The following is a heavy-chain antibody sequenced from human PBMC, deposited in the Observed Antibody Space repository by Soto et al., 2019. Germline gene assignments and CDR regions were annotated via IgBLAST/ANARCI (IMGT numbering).Heavy chain of an antibody. D-gene: IGHD2-2*01. J-gene: IGHJ5*02. Sequence: SETLSLTCIVSGVSISSSSYYWGWIRQPPGKGVEWIGSIYYSGSTYYNPALKSRVTISVDTSKNQFSLKLSSVTATDTAVYYCARHRRADKGYCSSPSCYYWFDPWGQGTLVTVSS. CDR1: GVSISSSSYY. V-gene: IGHV4-39*01. CDR3: ARHRRADKGYCSSPSCYYWFDP. CDR2: IYYSGST.